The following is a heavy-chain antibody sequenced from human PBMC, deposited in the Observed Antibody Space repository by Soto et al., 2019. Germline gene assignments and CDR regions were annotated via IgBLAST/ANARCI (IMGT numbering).Heavy chain of an antibody. Sequence: QVQLVQSGAEVKKPGSSVKVSCKASGGTFSSSVISWVRQAPGQGLEWMAGTIPIFGTANYAQKFQGRVTVSADKSTSTAYMELSSLRSDDTAVYYCASQSGSGSYSACGQGTLVTVSS. CDR3: ASQSGSGSYSA. CDR2: TIPIFGTA. V-gene: IGHV1-69*06. J-gene: IGHJ5*02. D-gene: IGHD3-10*01. CDR1: GGTFSSSV.